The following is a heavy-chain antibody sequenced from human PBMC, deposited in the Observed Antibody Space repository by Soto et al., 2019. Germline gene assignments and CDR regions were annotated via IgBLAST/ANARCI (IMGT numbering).Heavy chain of an antibody. CDR1: GYSFTSYW. Sequence: EVQLVQSGAEVKKPGESLKISCKGSGYSFTSYWIGWVRQMPGKGLEWMGIIYPGDSDTRYSPSFQGQVTISADKSISTAYLQRSSLKASDTAMYYCARHGLYYYDSSGYAPGDYWGQGTLVTVSS. CDR2: IYPGDSDT. D-gene: IGHD3-22*01. V-gene: IGHV5-51*01. J-gene: IGHJ4*02. CDR3: ARHGLYYYDSSGYAPGDY.